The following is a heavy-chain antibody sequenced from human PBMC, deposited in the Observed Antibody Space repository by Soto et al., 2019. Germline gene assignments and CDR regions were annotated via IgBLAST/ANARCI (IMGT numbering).Heavy chain of an antibody. CDR2: ISFSGNV. Sequence: SETLSLTCTLSGGSLNRGGYYWSWIRQHPGKGLEWIGYISFSGNVYYIPSLRSRVTLSIGTSQNQLSLRLTSVTAADTAVYYCARDRGPDYGGADYYGMDVWGQGTTVTVSS. J-gene: IGHJ6*02. CDR3: ARDRGPDYGGADYYGMDV. D-gene: IGHD4-17*01. CDR1: GGSLNRGGYY. V-gene: IGHV4-31*03.